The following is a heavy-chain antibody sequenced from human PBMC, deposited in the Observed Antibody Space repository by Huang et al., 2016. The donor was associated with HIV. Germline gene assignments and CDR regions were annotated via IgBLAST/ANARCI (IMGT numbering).Heavy chain of an antibody. Sequence: QVQLVQSGAEVKKPGSSVKVSCKASGGTFGCYDISWVRQAPGQGLEWRGGIIPIFDTVNYAQKFQGRVRITADASTSTAYMELTSLRSEDTAVYYCARDLTGTRAAAAGIRGDAFDVWGQGTLVTVSS. V-gene: IGHV1-69*13. CDR1: GGTFGCYD. J-gene: IGHJ3*01. CDR2: IIPIFDTV. CDR3: ARDLTGTRAAAAGIRGDAFDV. D-gene: IGHD6-13*01.